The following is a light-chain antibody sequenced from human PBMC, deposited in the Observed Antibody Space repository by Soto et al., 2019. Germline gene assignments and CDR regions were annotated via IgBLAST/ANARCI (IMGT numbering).Light chain of an antibody. CDR1: QSISSSY. J-gene: IGKJ3*01. Sequence: EIVLTQSPGTLSLSPRERATLSCRASQSISSSYLAWYQQKPGQAPRLLVYGAFSRATGIPDRFSGSGSGTDFTLTISRLEPEDFAVYYCQQYGSSRFTFGPGTKVDIK. CDR3: QQYGSSRFT. V-gene: IGKV3-20*01. CDR2: GAF.